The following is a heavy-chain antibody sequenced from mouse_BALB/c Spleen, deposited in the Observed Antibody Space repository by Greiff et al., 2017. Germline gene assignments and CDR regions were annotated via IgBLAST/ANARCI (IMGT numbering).Heavy chain of an antibody. D-gene: IGHD1-1*01. V-gene: IGHV5-6-5*01. CDR3: ARVYGRGAMDY. J-gene: IGHJ4*01. CDR2: ISSGGST. Sequence: DVMLVESGGGLVKPGGSLKLSCAASGFTFSSYAMSWVRQTPEKRLEWVASISSGGSTYYPDSVKGRFTISRDNARNILYLQMSSLRSEDTAMYYCARVYGRGAMDYWGQGTSVTVSS. CDR1: GFTFSSYA.